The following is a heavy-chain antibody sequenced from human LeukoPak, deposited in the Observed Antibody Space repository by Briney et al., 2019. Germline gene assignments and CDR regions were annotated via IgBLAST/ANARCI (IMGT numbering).Heavy chain of an antibody. CDR2: ISGHGGST. V-gene: IGHV3-23*01. J-gene: IGHJ4*02. D-gene: IGHD5-24*01. Sequence: GGSLRLSCAASGFTFSSYGLSWVRQAPGKGLEWVSAISGHGGSTYYADSVKGRFTISRDNSKNTLYLQMNSLRAEDTAVYYCAKELSEMATISPFDYWGQGTLVTVSS. CDR3: AKELSEMATISPFDY. CDR1: GFTFSSYG.